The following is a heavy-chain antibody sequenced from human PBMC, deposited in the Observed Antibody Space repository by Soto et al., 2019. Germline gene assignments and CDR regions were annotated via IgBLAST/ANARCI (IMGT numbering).Heavy chain of an antibody. CDR2: IYYSGST. CDR3: AREVTSMVRGNWFDP. D-gene: IGHD3-10*01. V-gene: IGHV4-59*01. CDR1: GGSISSYY. Sequence: KTSETLSLTCTVSGGSISSYYWSWIRQPPGKGLEWIGYIYYSGSTNYNPSLKSRVTISVDTSKNQFSLKLSSVTAADTAVYYCAREVTSMVRGNWFDPWGQGTLVTV. J-gene: IGHJ5*02.